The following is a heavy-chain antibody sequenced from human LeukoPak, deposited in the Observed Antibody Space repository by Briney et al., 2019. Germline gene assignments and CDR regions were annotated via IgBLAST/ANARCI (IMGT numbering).Heavy chain of an antibody. D-gene: IGHD6-6*01. Sequence: GASVKVSCKASGYTFTSYDINWVRQATGQGLEWMGWMNPNSGNTGYAQKFQGRVTMTRNTSISTAYMELSSLRSEDTAVYYCARDLLEYSSSSGVDAFDIWGQGTMVTVSS. CDR2: MNPNSGNT. V-gene: IGHV1-8*01. CDR1: GYTFTSYD. J-gene: IGHJ3*02. CDR3: ARDLLEYSSSSGVDAFDI.